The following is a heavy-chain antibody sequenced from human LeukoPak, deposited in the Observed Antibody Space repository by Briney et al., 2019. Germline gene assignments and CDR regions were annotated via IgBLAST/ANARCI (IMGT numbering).Heavy chain of an antibody. D-gene: IGHD3-16*02. Sequence: SETLSLTCTVSGGSLSSSSYYWGWIRQPPGKGLEWIGRIYYSGSTYYHPSLKSRFTISVDTSKNQFSLKLSSVTAADTAVYYCAREGDYVWGSYRSYPLDYWGQGTLVTVSS. J-gene: IGHJ4*02. CDR2: IYYSGST. CDR3: AREGDYVWGSYRSYPLDY. V-gene: IGHV4-39*07. CDR1: GGSLSSSSYY.